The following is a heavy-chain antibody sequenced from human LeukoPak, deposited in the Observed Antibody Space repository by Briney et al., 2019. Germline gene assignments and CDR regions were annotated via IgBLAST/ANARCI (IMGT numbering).Heavy chain of an antibody. Sequence: PGRSLRLSCAASGFTFSSYAMHWVRQAPGKGLEWVAVISYDGSNKYYADSVKGRFTISRDNSKNTLYLQMNSLRAEDTAVYYCAKDPKSLTVATRGPLDYWGQGTLVTVSS. D-gene: IGHD6-19*01. CDR3: AKDPKSLTVATRGPLDY. V-gene: IGHV3-30*04. CDR1: GFTFSSYA. CDR2: ISYDGSNK. J-gene: IGHJ4*02.